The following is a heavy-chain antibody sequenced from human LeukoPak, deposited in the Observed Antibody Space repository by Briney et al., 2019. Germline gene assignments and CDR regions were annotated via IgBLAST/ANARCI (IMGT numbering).Heavy chain of an antibody. CDR2: VYYSGST. V-gene: IGHV4-59*01. Sequence: SETLSLTCTVSGGSISTYYWSWIRQPPGKGLEWIGYVYYSGSTNYNPSLKSRITISLDTSNNQFSLKLTSVTAADTAVYYCARGNGWSSNNRFDPWGPGTLVTVSS. CDR1: GGSISTYY. D-gene: IGHD6-19*01. J-gene: IGHJ5*02. CDR3: ARGNGWSSNNRFDP.